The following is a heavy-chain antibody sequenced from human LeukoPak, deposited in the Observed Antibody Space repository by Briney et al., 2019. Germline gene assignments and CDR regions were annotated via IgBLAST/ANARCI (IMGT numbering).Heavy chain of an antibody. CDR3: ASGIYYASVHTWSPV. J-gene: IGHJ4*02. Sequence: GGSLRLSCAASGFTFSTYSMNWVRQTPGKGLEWVSSISGGSEYIYYTDSVKGQFTISRDNAKNSLYLQMSSLRADDTAVYYCASGIYYASVHTWSPVWGQGTLVTVS. CDR1: GFTFSTYS. CDR2: ISGGSEYI. V-gene: IGHV3-21*01. D-gene: IGHD3-10*01.